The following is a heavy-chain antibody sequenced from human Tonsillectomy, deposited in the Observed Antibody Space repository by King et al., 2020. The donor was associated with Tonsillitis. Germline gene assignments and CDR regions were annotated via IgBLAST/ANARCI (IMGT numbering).Heavy chain of an antibody. Sequence: QLQESGPGLVKPSETLSLTCTVSGGSISSGGYYWSWIRQHPGKGLEWIGYIYYSGSTYYNPSLKSRVTISVDTSKNQFSLKLSSVSAADTAVYYFASDHTDTHDYADYRASFDIWGQGTMVNVSS. D-gene: IGHD4-17*01. V-gene: IGHV4-31*03. CDR3: ASDHTDTHDYADYRASFDI. CDR1: GGSISSGGYY. CDR2: IYYSGST. J-gene: IGHJ3*02.